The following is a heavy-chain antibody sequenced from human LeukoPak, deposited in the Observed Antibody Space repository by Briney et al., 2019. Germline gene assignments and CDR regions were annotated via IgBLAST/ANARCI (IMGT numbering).Heavy chain of an antibody. CDR1: GGSISSYH. CDR3: ARYSSGAFDY. Sequence: SETLSLTCTVSGGSISSYHQSWIRQPPGKGLEWIGYIYYSGNTNYNPSLKSRVTISLDTSKTQFPLKLSSVTAADTAMYYCARYSSGAFDYWGQGTLVTVSS. CDR2: IYYSGNT. D-gene: IGHD6-19*01. V-gene: IGHV4-59*01. J-gene: IGHJ4*02.